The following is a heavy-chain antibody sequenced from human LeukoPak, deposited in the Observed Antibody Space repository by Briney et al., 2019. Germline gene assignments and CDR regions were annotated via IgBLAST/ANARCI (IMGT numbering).Heavy chain of an antibody. CDR1: GYTFTGYY. CDR3: ARPDYFGSGSYYNQYYFDC. V-gene: IGHV1-2*06. D-gene: IGHD3-10*01. Sequence: ASVKVSCKASGYTFTGYYMHWLRQAPGQGLEWMGRINPNSGGTDYAQKFQGRVTMTRDTSISTAYMELSRLTSDDTAVYYCARPDYFGSGSYYNQYYFDCWGQGTLVTVSS. J-gene: IGHJ4*02. CDR2: INPNSGGT.